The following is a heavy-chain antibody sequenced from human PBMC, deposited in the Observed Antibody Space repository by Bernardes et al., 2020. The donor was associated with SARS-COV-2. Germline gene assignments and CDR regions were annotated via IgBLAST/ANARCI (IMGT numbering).Heavy chain of an antibody. CDR3: VRAAVAGTGGYWFDP. CDR1: GFIFSSYS. J-gene: IGHJ5*02. V-gene: IGHV3-21*01. D-gene: IGHD6-19*01. CDR2: ISCRSSYI. Sequence: GGSLRLSCAASGFIFSSYSMNWVRQAPGKGLEWVSSISCRSSYIYYAYSLNGRLTISRANAKNSLYLQMNSLRAEDTAVYYCVRAAVAGTGGYWFDPRGQGTLVTVSS.